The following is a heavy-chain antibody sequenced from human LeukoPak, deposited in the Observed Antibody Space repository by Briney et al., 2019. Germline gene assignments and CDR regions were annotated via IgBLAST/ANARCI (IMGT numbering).Heavy chain of an antibody. CDR3: VRDNRSYNFDY. V-gene: IGHV3-74*01. CDR1: GFTFSRYW. CDR2: IRSDGSTT. J-gene: IGHJ4*02. D-gene: IGHD1-26*01. Sequence: PGGSLRLSCAASGFTFSRYWVHWVRQAPGKGLVWVSCIRSDGSTTSIADSAKGRFTISRDSAKNTVYLQMNSLRAEDTAVYYCVRDNRSYNFDYWGQGTLVTVSS.